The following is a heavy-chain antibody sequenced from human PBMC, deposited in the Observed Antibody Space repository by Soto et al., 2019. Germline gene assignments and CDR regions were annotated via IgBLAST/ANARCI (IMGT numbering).Heavy chain of an antibody. CDR1: GGTFSSYA. J-gene: IGHJ6*02. CDR2: IIPIFGTA. D-gene: IGHD6-13*01. Sequence: QVQLVQSGAEVKKPGSSVKVSCKASGGTFSSYAISWVRQAPGQGLEWMGGIIPIFGTANYAQKFQGRVTSTADDSRSRAHMELGSVRSEDTAAYYCAGVRCKQLVLEQSFYYYGMDGWGQGTKVTVCS. CDR3: AGVRCKQLVLEQSFYYYGMDG. V-gene: IGHV1-69*01.